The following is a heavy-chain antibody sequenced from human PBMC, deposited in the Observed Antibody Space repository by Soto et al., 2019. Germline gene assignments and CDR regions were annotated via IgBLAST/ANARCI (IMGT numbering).Heavy chain of an antibody. D-gene: IGHD3-10*01. CDR1: GFTFSAFA. V-gene: IGHV3-30*18. CDR2: ISYDGRNE. J-gene: IGHJ4*02. Sequence: QVQMVESGGGVAQPGRSLRLSCTVSGFTFSAFAMYWVRQAPGKGLEWVALISYDGRNEDFAESVRGRFTISRDNSKNTLYLDMNSLSAEDSAVYFCAKGVVREPAYFDYWGQGTLLTVSA. CDR3: AKGVVREPAYFDY.